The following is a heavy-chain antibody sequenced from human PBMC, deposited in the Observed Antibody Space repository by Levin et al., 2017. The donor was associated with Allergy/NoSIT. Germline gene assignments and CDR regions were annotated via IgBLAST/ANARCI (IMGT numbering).Heavy chain of an antibody. J-gene: IGHJ4*02. D-gene: IGHD3-22*01. V-gene: IGHV3-48*02. CDR3: ARDWDTSDSTGYYYSFEY. Sequence: QTSETLSLTCAASGFTFSAYRMNWVRQAPGKGLEWVSFISSSSTIIYYADSVKGRFTISRDNAKNSLFLQMNSLRDEDTAVYYCARDWDTSDSTGYYYSFEYWGQGTLVTVSS. CDR2: ISSSSTII. CDR1: GFTFSAYR.